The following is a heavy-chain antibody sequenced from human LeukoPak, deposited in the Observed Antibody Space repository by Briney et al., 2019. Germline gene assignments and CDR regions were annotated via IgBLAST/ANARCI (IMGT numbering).Heavy chain of an antibody. CDR2: IGGDGRGK. CDR3: ARRVGGTPDY. Sequence: GGSLRLSCAASGFTFSDYAVTWVGQVPGEGLEWVSAIGGDGRGKDYADSVKGRFIISRDNSKNTVFLQMNSLRAEDTALYYCARRVGGTPDYWGLGTLVTVSS. J-gene: IGHJ4*02. CDR1: GFTFSDYA. V-gene: IGHV3-23*01. D-gene: IGHD1-26*01.